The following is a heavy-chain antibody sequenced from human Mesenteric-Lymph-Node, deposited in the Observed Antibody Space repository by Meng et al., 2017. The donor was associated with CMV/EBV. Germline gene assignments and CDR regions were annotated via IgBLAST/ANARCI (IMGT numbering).Heavy chain of an antibody. J-gene: IGHJ4*02. D-gene: IGHD3-3*01. CDR2: IYHTGST. Sequence: GSLRLSCTVSGFSISSGYYWGCIRQPPGKGLEWIGSIYHTGSTYSNPSLKSRVTMSVDTSKNQFSLKLSSVTAADTAVYYCARDLNGVTIFGVVSPHFDYWGQGTLVTVSS. V-gene: IGHV4-38-2*02. CDR3: ARDLNGVTIFGVVSPHFDY. CDR1: GFSISSGYY.